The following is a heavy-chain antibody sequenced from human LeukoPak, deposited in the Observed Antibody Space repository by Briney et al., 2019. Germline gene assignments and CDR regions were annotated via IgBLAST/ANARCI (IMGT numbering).Heavy chain of an antibody. CDR3: AKERRLRFGELLYRVIGSYFDY. J-gene: IGHJ4*02. V-gene: IGHV3-23*01. D-gene: IGHD3-10*01. CDR2: ISGSGGST. Sequence: GGSLRLSCAASGFTFSSYAMSWVRQAPGKGLEWVSAISGSGGSTYYADSVKGRFTISRDNSKNTLYLQMNSLRAEDTAVYYCAKERRLRFGELLYRVIGSYFDYWGQGTLVTASS. CDR1: GFTFSSYA.